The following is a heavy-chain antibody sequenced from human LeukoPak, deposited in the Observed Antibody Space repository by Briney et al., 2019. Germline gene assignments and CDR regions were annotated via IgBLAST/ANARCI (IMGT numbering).Heavy chain of an antibody. Sequence: GGSPRLSCTASGFTFGDYAMSWFRQAPGKGLEWVGFIRSKAYGGTTEYAASVKGRFTISRDDSKSIAYLQMNSLKTEDTAVYYCTRDRPAAAFDPWGQGTLVTVSS. CDR1: GFTFGDYA. CDR2: IRSKAYGGTT. CDR3: TRDRPAAAFDP. J-gene: IGHJ5*02. V-gene: IGHV3-49*03. D-gene: IGHD6-6*01.